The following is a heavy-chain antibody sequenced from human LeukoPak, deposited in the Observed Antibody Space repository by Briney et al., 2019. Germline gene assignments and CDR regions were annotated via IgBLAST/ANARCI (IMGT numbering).Heavy chain of an antibody. Sequence: PGGSLRLSCAASGFTFTNYDMNWVRQAPGKGLEWVSYISSSGSTIYYADSVKGRFTISRDNAKNSLYLQMSSLRAEDTAVYYCARYRTGTTKDPFDYWGQGTLVTVSS. CDR1: GFTFTNYD. CDR2: ISSSGSTI. CDR3: ARYRTGTTKDPFDY. J-gene: IGHJ4*02. V-gene: IGHV3-48*03. D-gene: IGHD1-7*01.